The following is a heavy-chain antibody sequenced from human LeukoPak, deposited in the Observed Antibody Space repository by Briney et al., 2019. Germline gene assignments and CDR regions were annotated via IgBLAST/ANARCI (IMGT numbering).Heavy chain of an antibody. J-gene: IGHJ6*02. V-gene: IGHV3-48*01. Sequence: GGSLRLSCAASGFTFSSYSMNWVRQAPGKGLEWVSYISSSSSTIYYADSVKGRFTISRDNAKNSLYLQMNSLRAEDTAVYYCAREAYGDYSGMDVWGQGTTVTVSS. CDR2: ISSSSSTI. CDR1: GFTFSSYS. CDR3: AREAYGDYSGMDV. D-gene: IGHD4-17*01.